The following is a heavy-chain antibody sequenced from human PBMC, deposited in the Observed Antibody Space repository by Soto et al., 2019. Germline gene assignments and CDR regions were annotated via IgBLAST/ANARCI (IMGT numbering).Heavy chain of an antibody. J-gene: IGHJ3*02. CDR3: ASQEKTTIDVGALDI. Sequence: GESLMISCKGSGYSFTSYWIGWVRQMPGKGLEWMGIIYPGDSDTRYSPSFQGQVTISADKSISTAYLQWSSLKASDTAMYYYASQEKTTIDVGALDIWGQGTLGTVSS. D-gene: IGHD4-4*01. V-gene: IGHV5-51*01. CDR2: IYPGDSDT. CDR1: GYSFTSYW.